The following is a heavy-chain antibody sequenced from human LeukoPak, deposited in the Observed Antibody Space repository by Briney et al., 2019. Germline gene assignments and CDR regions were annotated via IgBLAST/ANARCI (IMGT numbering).Heavy chain of an antibody. Sequence: PSETLSLICTVSGGSISSYYWSWIRQSPGKGLEWIGYIYYSGSTNFNPSLKSRVTISVDTSKNQFSLKLSSVTAADTAVYYCARERREQLLPPYTRSVTYFDYWGQGTLVTVSS. V-gene: IGHV4-59*12. D-gene: IGHD2-2*01. J-gene: IGHJ4*02. CDR2: IYYSGST. CDR1: GGSISSYY. CDR3: ARERREQLLPPYTRSVTYFDY.